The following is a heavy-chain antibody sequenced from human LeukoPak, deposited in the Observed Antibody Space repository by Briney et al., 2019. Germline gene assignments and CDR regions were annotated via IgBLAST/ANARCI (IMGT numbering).Heavy chain of an antibody. CDR3: SGINSDSPYGDYYYYGMDV. CDR2: IYTSEST. Sequence: SETLSLTCTFSGGSISSYYWSWIRQPAGKGLEWIGLIYTSESTNYNPSLKSRVTMSVDPSKNQFSLKLRSVTAADTAVYYCSGINSDSPYGDYYYYGMDVWGQGTTVTVSS. CDR1: GGSISSYY. J-gene: IGHJ6*02. V-gene: IGHV4-4*07. D-gene: IGHD4-17*01.